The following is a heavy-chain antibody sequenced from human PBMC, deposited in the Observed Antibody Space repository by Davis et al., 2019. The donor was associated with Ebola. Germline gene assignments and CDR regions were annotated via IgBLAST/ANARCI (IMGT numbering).Heavy chain of an antibody. CDR1: GFTFSDYY. D-gene: IGHD6-13*01. J-gene: IGHJ4*02. CDR2: ISSSGTTI. CDR3: ARGYSSGWYFLSY. Sequence: PGGSLRLSCAASGFTFSDYYMSWIRQAPGKGLEWVSYISSSGTTIYYADSVKGRFTISRDNAKNSLYLQMNSLRADDTAVYYCARGYSSGWYFLSYWGQGTLVTVSS. V-gene: IGHV3-11*01.